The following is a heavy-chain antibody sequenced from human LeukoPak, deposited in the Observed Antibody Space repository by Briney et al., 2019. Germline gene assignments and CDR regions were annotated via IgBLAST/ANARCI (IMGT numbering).Heavy chain of an antibody. V-gene: IGHV3-23*05. D-gene: IGHD2-15*01. CDR1: GFTFYSYG. CDR3: AKGSGSSCYSPCDY. J-gene: IGHJ4*02. CDR2: INRSGDST. Sequence: PGGSLRLSCAASGFTFYSYGMNWVRQAPGKGLEWVSGINRSGDSTSYADSVKGRFTISRDNSKNTLYLQMNSLRAEDTAVYYCAKGSGSSCYSPCDYWGQGILVTVSS.